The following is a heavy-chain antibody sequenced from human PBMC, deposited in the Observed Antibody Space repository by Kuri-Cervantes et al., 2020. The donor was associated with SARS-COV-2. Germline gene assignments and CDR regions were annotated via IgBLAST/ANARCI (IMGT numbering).Heavy chain of an antibody. J-gene: IGHJ6*03. CDR1: GGSIRSSSYY. V-gene: IGHV4-39*01. CDR3: AVSSSGDHYYFVDV. Sequence: SETLSLTCSVSGGSIRSSSYYWGWVRQPPGKGLEWIGSIYYTGDTFYNPSLKSRATISIDTSRSQFSLKLSSVTAADTAVYYCAVSSSGDHYYFVDVWGKGATVTVSS. D-gene: IGHD1-26*01. CDR2: IYYTGDT.